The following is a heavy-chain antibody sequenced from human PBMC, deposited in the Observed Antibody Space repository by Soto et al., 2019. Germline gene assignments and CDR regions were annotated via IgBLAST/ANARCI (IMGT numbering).Heavy chain of an antibody. Sequence: SETLSLTCTVSGGSVSSGSYYWSWIRQPPGKGLEWIGHIYYSGSTNYNPSLKSRVTIAVDTSKNQFSLKLSSVTAADTAVYYCARGPPSPLIVGPTRGPWFETWGQGTLGTVS. CDR1: GGSVSSGSYY. V-gene: IGHV4-61*01. D-gene: IGHD1-26*01. J-gene: IGHJ5*02. CDR3: ARGPPSPLIVGPTRGPWFET. CDR2: IYYSGST.